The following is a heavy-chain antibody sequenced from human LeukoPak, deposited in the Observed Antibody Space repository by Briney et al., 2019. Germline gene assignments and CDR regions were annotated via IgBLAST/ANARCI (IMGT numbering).Heavy chain of an antibody. D-gene: IGHD3-22*01. V-gene: IGHV1-2*02. J-gene: IGHJ4*02. CDR3: ARDPRYPYQYQSDSGGFSLDY. CDR2: INPNSGGT. Sequence: GASVKVSCKASGYTFTGYYMHWVRQAPGQGLEWMGWINPNSGGTNYAQKFQGRVTMTRDTSISTAYMELSRLRSDDTAVYYCARDPRYPYQYQSDSGGFSLDYWGQGTLVTVSS. CDR1: GYTFTGYY.